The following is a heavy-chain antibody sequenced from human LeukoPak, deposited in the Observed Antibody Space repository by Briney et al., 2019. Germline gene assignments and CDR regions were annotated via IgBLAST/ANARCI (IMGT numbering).Heavy chain of an antibody. Sequence: ASVKVSCKASGYTFTSYGISWVRQAPGQGLEWMGWISAYNGNTNYAQKLQGRVTMTTDTSTSTAYMELRSLRSDDTAVYYCARARGTATYYDILTGYRTINWFDPWGQGTLVTVSS. V-gene: IGHV1-18*01. J-gene: IGHJ5*02. CDR2: ISAYNGNT. CDR3: ARARGTATYYDILTGYRTINWFDP. D-gene: IGHD3-9*01. CDR1: GYTFTSYG.